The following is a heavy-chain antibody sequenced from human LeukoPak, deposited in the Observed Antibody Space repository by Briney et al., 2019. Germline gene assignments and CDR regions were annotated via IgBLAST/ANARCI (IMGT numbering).Heavy chain of an antibody. CDR2: ISSSSSTI. Sequence: GGSLRLSCAASGFTFSSYSMNWVRQAPGKGLEWVSFISSSSSTIYYADSVKGRFTISSDNAKNSLYLQMNSLRAEDTAVYYRARDRGGSYSAIDYWGQGTLVTVPS. CDR3: ARDRGGSYSAIDY. D-gene: IGHD1-26*01. CDR1: GFTFSSYS. J-gene: IGHJ4*02. V-gene: IGHV3-48*04.